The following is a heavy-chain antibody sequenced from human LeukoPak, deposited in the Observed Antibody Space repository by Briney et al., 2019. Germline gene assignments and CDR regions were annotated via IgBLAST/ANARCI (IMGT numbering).Heavy chain of an antibody. Sequence: PSETLSLTCTVSVGSMSSHYWSWVRQPPGKALEWIGYISHGGQTLSNPSLSSRVTISVDTSNNQFSLKLTSVTAADTAVYFCARDTYYTSGTYYIDYFDSWGQGALVTVSS. J-gene: IGHJ4*02. CDR2: ISHGGQT. V-gene: IGHV4-59*11. D-gene: IGHD3-10*01. CDR1: VGSMSSHY. CDR3: ARDTYYTSGTYYIDYFDS.